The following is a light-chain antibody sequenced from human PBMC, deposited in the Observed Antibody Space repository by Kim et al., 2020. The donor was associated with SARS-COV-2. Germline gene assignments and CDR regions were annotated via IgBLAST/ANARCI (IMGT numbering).Light chain of an antibody. V-gene: IGKV3-20*01. Sequence: ELVLTQSPGTLSLSPGERATITCRASQTLSTNYLAWYQQRPGQTPRLLIYGASSRAPGIPDRFSGSGSGTDFTLTINSLEPEDFAIYYCQQYDDSPCTFGQGTKVDIK. J-gene: IGKJ1*01. CDR3: QQYDDSPCT. CDR2: GAS. CDR1: QTLSTNY.